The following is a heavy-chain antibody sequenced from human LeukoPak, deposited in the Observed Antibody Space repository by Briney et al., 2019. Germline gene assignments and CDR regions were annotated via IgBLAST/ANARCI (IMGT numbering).Heavy chain of an antibody. V-gene: IGHV3-23*01. D-gene: IGHD3-22*01. CDR2: ISGSGGST. CDR1: GFTFSSYA. Sequence: PGGSLRLSCAASGFTFSSYAMSWVRQAPGKGLEWVSAISGSGGSTYYADSVKGRFTISRDNSKNTLYLQMNSLRAEDTAVYYCAKSHGSSSYYFAVDYWGQGTLVTVSS. J-gene: IGHJ4*02. CDR3: AKSHGSSSYYFAVDY.